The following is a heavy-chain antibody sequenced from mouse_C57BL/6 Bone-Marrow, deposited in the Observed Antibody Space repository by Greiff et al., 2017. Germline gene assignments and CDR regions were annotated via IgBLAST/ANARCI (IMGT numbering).Heavy chain of an antibody. CDR1: GYTFTSYW. CDR2: IDPSDSST. D-gene: IGHD2-1*01. Sequence: VQLQQSGAELVKPGASVKLSCKASGYTFTSYWMQWVKQRPGQGLEWIGEIDPSDSSTNYNQKFKGKATLTVDTSSSTAYMQLSSLTSEYSAVYYCARWSCGNPWYFDVGGTGTAVTVS. CDR3: ARWSCGNPWYFDV. J-gene: IGHJ1*03. V-gene: IGHV1-50*01.